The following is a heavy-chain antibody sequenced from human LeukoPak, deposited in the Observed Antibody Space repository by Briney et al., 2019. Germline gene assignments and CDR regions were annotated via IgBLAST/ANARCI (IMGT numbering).Heavy chain of an antibody. J-gene: IGHJ5*02. D-gene: IGHD6-13*01. CDR3: ARIAAAGRKTTWFDP. CDR1: GGSISSYY. V-gene: IGHV4-59*01. CDR2: IYYSGST. Sequence: SETLSLTCTVSGGSISSYYWSWIRQPPGKGLEWIGYIYYSGSTNYNPSLKSRVTISVDTSKNQFSLKLSSVTAADTAVYYCARIAAAGRKTTWFDPWGQGTLVTVSS.